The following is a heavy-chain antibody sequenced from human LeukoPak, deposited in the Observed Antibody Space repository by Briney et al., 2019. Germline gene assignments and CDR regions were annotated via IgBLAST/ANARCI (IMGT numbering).Heavy chain of an antibody. V-gene: IGHV4-39*01. CDR3: ARRGAAAGSYYFDY. D-gene: IGHD6-13*01. J-gene: IGHJ4*02. Sequence: SETLSLTCTVSGGSISSSSYYWGWIRQPPGKRLEWIGSIYYSGSTYYNPSLKSRVTISVDTSKNQFSLKLSSVTAADTAVYYCARRGAAAGSYYFDYWGQGTLVTVSS. CDR2: IYYSGST. CDR1: GGSISSSSYY.